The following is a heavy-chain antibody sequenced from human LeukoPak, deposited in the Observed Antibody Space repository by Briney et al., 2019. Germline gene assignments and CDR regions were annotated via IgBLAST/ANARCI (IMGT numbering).Heavy chain of an antibody. J-gene: IGHJ6*03. D-gene: IGHD2-15*01. Sequence: SQTLSLTCTVSGGSISSGSYYWSWIRQPAGKGLEWIGRIYTSGSTNYNPSLKSRVTMSVDTSKNQFSLKLSSVTAADTAVYYCARDVVVVAARDYYYMDVWGKGTTVTVSS. CDR1: GGSISSGSYY. V-gene: IGHV4-61*02. CDR3: ARDVVVVAARDYYYMDV. CDR2: IYTSGST.